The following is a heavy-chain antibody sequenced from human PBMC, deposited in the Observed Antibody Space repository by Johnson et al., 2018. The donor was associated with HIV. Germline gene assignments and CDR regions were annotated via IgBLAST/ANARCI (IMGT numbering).Heavy chain of an antibody. V-gene: IGHV3-66*01. J-gene: IGHJ3*01. D-gene: IGHD6-25*01. CDR2: IYSGGNT. CDR3: AKDLFTERQDDVFDV. Sequence: EVQLVESGGGLVQPGGSLRLSCAASGFTVSSNYMSCVRQAPGKGLEWVSVIYSGGNTYYADSVKGRFTISRDNSKNTLYLQMNSLRVEDTAVYYCAKDLFTERQDDVFDVWGQGTMVTVSS. CDR1: GFTVSSNY.